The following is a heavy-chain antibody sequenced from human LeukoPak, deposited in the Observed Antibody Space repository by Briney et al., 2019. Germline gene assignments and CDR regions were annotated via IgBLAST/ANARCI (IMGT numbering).Heavy chain of an antibody. CDR3: VRSSSSIFDY. V-gene: IGHV4-34*01. Sequence: SETLSLTCAVYGGSFSGYYWSWIRQPPGKGLEWIGEINHSGSTNYNPSLKSRATISVDTSKNQFSLKLSSVTAAGTAVYYCVRSSSSIFDYWGQGTLVTVSS. CDR1: GGSFSGYY. CDR2: INHSGST. D-gene: IGHD6-6*01. J-gene: IGHJ4*02.